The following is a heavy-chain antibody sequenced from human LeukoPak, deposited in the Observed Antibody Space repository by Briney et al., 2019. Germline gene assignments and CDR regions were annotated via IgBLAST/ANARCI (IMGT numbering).Heavy chain of an antibody. CDR3: ARDQGCEKFTRFCIAARFDY. CDR1: GGSISSSSYY. CDR2: IYYSGST. J-gene: IGHJ4*02. V-gene: IGHV4-39*07. Sequence: PSETLFLTCTVSGGSISSSSYYWGWIRQPPGKGLEWIGSIYYSGSTYYNPSLKSRVTISVDTSKNQFSLKLSSVTAADTAVYYCARDQGCEKFTRFCIAARFDYWGQGTLVTVSS. D-gene: IGHD6-6*01.